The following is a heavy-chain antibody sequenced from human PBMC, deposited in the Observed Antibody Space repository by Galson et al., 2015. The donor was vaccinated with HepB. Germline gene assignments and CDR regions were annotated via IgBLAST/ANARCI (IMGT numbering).Heavy chain of an antibody. D-gene: IGHD6-13*01. CDR3: ARDFYEVAAAGTLSLYNWFDP. J-gene: IGHJ5*02. Sequence: SVKVSCKASGYTFTSYGISWVRQAPGQGLEWMGWISAYNGNTNYAQKLQGRVTMTTDTSTSTAYMELRSLRSDDTAVYYCARDFYEVAAAGTLSLYNWFDPWGQGTLVTVSS. V-gene: IGHV1-18*01. CDR2: ISAYNGNT. CDR1: GYTFTSYG.